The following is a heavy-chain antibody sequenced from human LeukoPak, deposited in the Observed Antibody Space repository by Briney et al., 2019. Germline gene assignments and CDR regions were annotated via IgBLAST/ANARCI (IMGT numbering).Heavy chain of an antibody. CDR3: AKDKGITMIVVPNFDY. CDR1: GFTFSSYA. Sequence: PGGSLRLSCAASGFTFSSYAMSWVRQAPGKGLEWVSAISGSGGSTYYADSVKGRFTISRDNSKNTLYLQMNSLRAEDTAVYYCAKDKGITMIVVPNFDYWGQGTLVTVSS. D-gene: IGHD3-22*01. CDR2: ISGSGGST. J-gene: IGHJ4*02. V-gene: IGHV3-23*01.